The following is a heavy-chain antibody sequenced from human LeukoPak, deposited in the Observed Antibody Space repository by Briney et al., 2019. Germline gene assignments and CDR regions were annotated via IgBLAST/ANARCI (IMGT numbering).Heavy chain of an antibody. CDR1: GFTLTSSA. CDR3: AAESSPAPFYYYGMDV. Sequence: VASVKVSCKASGFTLTSSAMQWVRQARGQRLEWIGWIVVGSGNTNYAQKFQERVTITRDMSTSTAYMELSSLRSEDTAVYYCAAESSPAPFYYYGMDVWGQGTTVTVSS. D-gene: IGHD6-6*01. CDR2: IVVGSGNT. V-gene: IGHV1-58*02. J-gene: IGHJ6*02.